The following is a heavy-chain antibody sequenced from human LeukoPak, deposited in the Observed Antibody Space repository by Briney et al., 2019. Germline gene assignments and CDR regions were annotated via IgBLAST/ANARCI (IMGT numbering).Heavy chain of an antibody. Sequence: GGSLRLSCVASGFTFMNCAMSWGRQAPGQGLEWGSGINYSGGHKYYADSVKGRFPISRDSSKNTLSLQMNSLTTEDTAVYYCAKDDSMTLDHFDYWGQGALVTVSA. CDR2: INYSGGHK. CDR1: GFTFMNCA. V-gene: IGHV3-23*01. J-gene: IGHJ4*02. CDR3: AKDDSMTLDHFDY. D-gene: IGHD4-11*01.